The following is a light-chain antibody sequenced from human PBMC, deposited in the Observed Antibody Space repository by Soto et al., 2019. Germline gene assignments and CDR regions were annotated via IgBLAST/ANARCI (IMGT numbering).Light chain of an antibody. CDR3: QQYRDSRT. J-gene: IGKJ1*01. Sequence: ESVLTQSPGTLSLSPGERATLSCRASQSVSSNYLAWYQQKPGQAPRLLIYGASTRASGIPDRFSGSGSGTDFTLTISRLEPEDFAVYYCQQYRDSRTFGQGTKVDIK. CDR1: QSVSSNY. V-gene: IGKV3-20*01. CDR2: GAS.